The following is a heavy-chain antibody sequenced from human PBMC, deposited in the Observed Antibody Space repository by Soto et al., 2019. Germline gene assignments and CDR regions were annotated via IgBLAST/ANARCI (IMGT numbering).Heavy chain of an antibody. Sequence: PSETLSLTCAVYGGSFSGYSWTWIRQPPGTGLEWIGEINHSGSTNYNPSLKSRVTISVDTSKNQFSLKLTSVTAADTAVYYCARNKITGLFDYRGKQTLDTGPS. V-gene: IGHV4-34*01. CDR1: GGSFSGYS. J-gene: IGHJ4*02. CDR2: INHSGST. CDR3: ARNKITGLFDY. D-gene: IGHD2-8*02.